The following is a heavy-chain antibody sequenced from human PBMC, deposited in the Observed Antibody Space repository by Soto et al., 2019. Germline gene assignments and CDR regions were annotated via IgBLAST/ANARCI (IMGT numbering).Heavy chain of an antibody. CDR3: ASRGGDIVVVPDYYYYYGMDV. V-gene: IGHV1-69*13. J-gene: IGHJ6*02. D-gene: IGHD2-2*01. CDR2: IIPIFGTA. CDR1: GGTFSSYA. Sequence: SVKVSCKASGGTFSSYAISWVRQAPGQGLEWMGGIIPIFGTANYAQKFQGRVTITADESTSTAYMELSSLRSEDTAVYYCASRGGDIVVVPDYYYYYGMDVWGQGTTVTVSS.